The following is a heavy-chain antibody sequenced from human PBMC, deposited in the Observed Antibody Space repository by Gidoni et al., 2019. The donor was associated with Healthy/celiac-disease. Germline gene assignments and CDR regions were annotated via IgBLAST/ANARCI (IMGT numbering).Heavy chain of an antibody. CDR2: IYYSGST. CDR3: ARAAFGGELLALYGMDV. Sequence: QVQLQESGPGLVKPSQTLSLTCTVSGGSISSGGYYWSWIRQHPGKGLEWIGYIYYSGSTYYNPSLKSRVTISVDTSKNQFSLKLSSVTAADTAVYYCARAAFGGELLALYGMDVWGQGTTVTVSS. CDR1: GGSISSGGYY. D-gene: IGHD1-26*01. J-gene: IGHJ6*02. V-gene: IGHV4-31*03.